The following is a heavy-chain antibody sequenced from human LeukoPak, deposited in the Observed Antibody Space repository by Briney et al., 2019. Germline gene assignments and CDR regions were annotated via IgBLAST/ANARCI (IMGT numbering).Heavy chain of an antibody. V-gene: IGHV4-39*01. Sequence: SETLSLTCTVSGGSISSTSYYWGWIRQPPGKGLEWIGSIYYSGSTYYNPSLKSRVTISVDTSKNQFSLKLSSVTAADTAVYYCASPPRDSSSQPYFDYWGQGTLVTVSS. J-gene: IGHJ4*02. CDR2: IYYSGST. CDR3: ASPPRDSSSQPYFDY. D-gene: IGHD6-6*01. CDR1: GGSISSTSYY.